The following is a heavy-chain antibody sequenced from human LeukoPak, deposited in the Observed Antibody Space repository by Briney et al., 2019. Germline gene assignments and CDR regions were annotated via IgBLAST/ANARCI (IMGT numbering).Heavy chain of an antibody. Sequence: ASVKVSCKASGYTFTSYGISWVRQAPGQGLEWMGWISAYNGNTNYAQKLQGRVTMTTDTSTSTAYMELRSLRSDDPAVYYCARANYDFWSNWFDPWGQGTLVTVS. D-gene: IGHD3-3*01. V-gene: IGHV1-18*01. CDR1: GYTFTSYG. CDR3: ARANYDFWSNWFDP. CDR2: ISAYNGNT. J-gene: IGHJ5*02.